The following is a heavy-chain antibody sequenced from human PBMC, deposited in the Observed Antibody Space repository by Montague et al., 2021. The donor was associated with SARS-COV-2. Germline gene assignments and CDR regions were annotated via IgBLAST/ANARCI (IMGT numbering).Heavy chain of an antibody. CDR3: ARAERGSCGDGNCYQYFFNY. CDR1: GDSVATNSGT. V-gene: IGHV6-1*01. Sequence: CAISGDSVATNSGTWNWDRLSPSRGIEWLGRTYYRSEWYSDYSVSVKSRISINPDTSKNQFSLQLNSVTPEDTAVYYCARAERGSCGDGNCYQYFFNYWGQGTLVTVSS. D-gene: IGHD2-15*01. J-gene: IGHJ4*02. CDR2: TYYRSEWYS.